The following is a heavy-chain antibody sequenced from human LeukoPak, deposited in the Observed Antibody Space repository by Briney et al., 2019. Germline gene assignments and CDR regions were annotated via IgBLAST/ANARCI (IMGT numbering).Heavy chain of an antibody. Sequence: SETLSLTCTVSGGSLSSYYWSWIRQPAGEGLERIGRIYSSGSTTYNPSLKSRVTMSVDTSKNQFSLKVTSVTAADTAVYYCARDSGTTGEVKFDPWGQGTLVTVSS. CDR2: IYSSGST. J-gene: IGHJ5*02. V-gene: IGHV4-4*07. CDR3: ARDSGTTGEVKFDP. D-gene: IGHD3-10*01. CDR1: GGSLSSYY.